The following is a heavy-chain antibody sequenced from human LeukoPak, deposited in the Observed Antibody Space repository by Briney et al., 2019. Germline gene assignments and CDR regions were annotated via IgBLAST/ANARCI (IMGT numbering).Heavy chain of an antibody. CDR1: GFTFDDYA. CDR2: ISWNSGSI. V-gene: IGHV3-9*01. J-gene: IGHJ4*02. Sequence: GGALRLSCAASGFTFDDYAMHWVRRAPGKGLEWVSGISWNSGSIGYADSVKGRFIISRDNAKNTLFLQMNSLRAEDTAVYYCARDLSFSPDYWGQGTLVTVSS. CDR3: ARDLSFSPDY.